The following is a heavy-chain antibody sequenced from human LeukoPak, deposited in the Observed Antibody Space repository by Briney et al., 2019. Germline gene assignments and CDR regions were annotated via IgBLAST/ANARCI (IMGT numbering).Heavy chain of an antibody. CDR3: APVIPTADFDY. J-gene: IGHJ4*02. V-gene: IGHV3-53*01. D-gene: IGHD2-2*01. Sequence: PGGSLRLSCAASGLRFTTNYMTWVRQAPRKGLEWVSVSYSGGATYYADSVKGRFTISRDNFKKTLFLQMNSLRVEDTAVYYCAPVIPTADFDYWGQGTLVTVSS. CDR1: GLRFTTNY. CDR2: SYSGGAT.